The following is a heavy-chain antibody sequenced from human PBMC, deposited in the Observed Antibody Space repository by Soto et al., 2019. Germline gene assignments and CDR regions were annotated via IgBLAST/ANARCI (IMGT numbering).Heavy chain of an antibody. CDR3: ARRLRGFRFRVNWFDP. CDR2: INHSGST. Sequence: SETLSLTCAVYGGSFSRYHWSWIRQPPGKGLEWIGEINHSGSTNYNPSLKSRVTISVDTSKNQFSLKLSSVTAADTAVYYCARRLRGFRFRVNWFDPWGQGSLVTVSS. CDR1: GGSFSRYH. V-gene: IGHV4-34*01. D-gene: IGHD3-10*01. J-gene: IGHJ5*02.